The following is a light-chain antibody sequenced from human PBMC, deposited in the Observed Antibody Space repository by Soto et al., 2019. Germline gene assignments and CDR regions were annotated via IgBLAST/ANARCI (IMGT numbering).Light chain of an antibody. CDR1: QSVSSY. V-gene: IGKV3-11*01. CDR2: DAS. CDR3: QQRSNWSPVI. J-gene: IGKJ4*01. Sequence: EIVLTQSPATLSLSPGERATLSYRASQSVSSYLAWDQQKPGQAPRLLIYDASNRSTGIPASYSGSRSGTDIPHTISSPEREEYAVHNCQQRSNWSPVIFGGGTKVEIK.